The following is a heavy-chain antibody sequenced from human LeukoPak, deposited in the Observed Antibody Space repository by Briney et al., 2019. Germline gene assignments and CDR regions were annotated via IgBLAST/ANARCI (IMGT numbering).Heavy chain of an antibody. CDR2: ISKSGGT. CDR1: GGSIGSSY. J-gene: IGHJ6*03. Sequence: SETLSLTCTVSGGSIGSSYWSWIRQPPGKGLEGIGYISKSGGTTYSPSLKSRLTISVHMSKNQFSLDLHSVTTADTAVYYCARAQYDGLSTGYTGGFYYMDVWGKGTTVSVSS. D-gene: IGHD3-3*01. V-gene: IGHV4-59*01. CDR3: ARAQYDGLSTGYTGGFYYMDV.